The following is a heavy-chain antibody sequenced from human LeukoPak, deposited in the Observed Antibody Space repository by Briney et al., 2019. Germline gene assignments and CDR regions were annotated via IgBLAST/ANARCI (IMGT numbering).Heavy chain of an antibody. J-gene: IGHJ4*02. V-gene: IGHV4-39*01. CDR1: GGSISSSSYY. D-gene: IGHD6-19*01. CDR3: ARHRYSSAWSVVDY. CDR2: IYYSGST. Sequence: PSETLSLTCTVSGGSISSSSYYWGWIRQAPGKGLEWIGSIYYSGSTYYNPSLKSGVTISVDTSKNQFSLKLTAVTAADTAVYYCARHRYSSAWSVVDYWGQGTLVTVSS.